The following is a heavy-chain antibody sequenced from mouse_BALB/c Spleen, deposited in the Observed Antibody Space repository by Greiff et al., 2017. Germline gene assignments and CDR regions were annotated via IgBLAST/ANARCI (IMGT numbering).Heavy chain of an antibody. CDR1: GYTFTSYW. J-gene: IGHJ4*01. Sequence: QVQLQQPGAELVRPGASVKLSCKASGYTFTSYWINWVKQRPGQGLEWIGNIYPSDSYTNYNQKFKDKATLTVDKSSSTAYMQLSSPTSEDSAVYYCTREASYSAMDYWGQGTSVTVSS. CDR3: TREASYSAMDY. D-gene: IGHD2-12*01. CDR2: IYPSDSYT. V-gene: IGHV1-69*02.